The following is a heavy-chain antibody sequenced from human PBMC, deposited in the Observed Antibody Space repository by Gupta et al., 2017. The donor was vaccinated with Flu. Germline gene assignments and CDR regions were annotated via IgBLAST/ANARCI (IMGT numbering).Heavy chain of an antibody. CDR1: GFPFSDFS. D-gene: IGHD1-26*01. V-gene: IGHV3-21*01. CDR3: ARGAPKGSGSYYSYY. J-gene: IGHJ4*02. Sequence: EVQLVESGGGLVNPGGSLGLTCAASGFPFSDFSFNWGRQAPGEGREWVSSVSSSSSYIYYADSVKGRCAVSRDNAKNSLSLQMISLIAEDTAVYYCARGAPKGSGSYYSYYWGQGTLVTVAS. CDR2: VSSSSSYI.